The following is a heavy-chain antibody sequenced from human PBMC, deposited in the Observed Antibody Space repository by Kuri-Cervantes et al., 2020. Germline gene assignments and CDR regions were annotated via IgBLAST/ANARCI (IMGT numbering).Heavy chain of an antibody. V-gene: IGHV3-74*01. D-gene: IGHD3-10*01. Sequence: GESLKISCAASGFTFSSYWMHWVRQAPGKGLVWVSRINSDGGSTSYADSVKGRFTISRDNAKNTLYLQMNSLRAEDTAVYYCARGVLAYGSGSYYNALLDYWGQGTLVTVSS. CDR1: GFTFSSYW. CDR3: ARGVLAYGSGSYYNALLDY. J-gene: IGHJ4*02. CDR2: INSDGGST.